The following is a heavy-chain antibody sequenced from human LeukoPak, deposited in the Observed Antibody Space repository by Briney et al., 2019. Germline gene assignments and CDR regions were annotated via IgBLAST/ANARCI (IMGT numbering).Heavy chain of an antibody. CDR1: GASISSDTYF. CDR3: AKGAGPPWFDP. CDR2: ISSTGRT. J-gene: IGHJ5*02. Sequence: PSQTLSLTCTVSGASISSDTYFWSWIRQPAGKGLEWIGRISSTGRTDYNPSLTSRVTISIDTSKNQLSMQLNSVTAADTAVYYCAKGAGPPWFDPWGQGTLVTVSS. D-gene: IGHD6-19*01. V-gene: IGHV4-61*02.